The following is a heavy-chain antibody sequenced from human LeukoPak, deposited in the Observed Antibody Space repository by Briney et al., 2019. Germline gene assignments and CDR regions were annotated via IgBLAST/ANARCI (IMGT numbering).Heavy chain of an antibody. CDR3: AREDYYYGMDV. J-gene: IGHJ6*02. CDR2: INHSGST. CDR1: GGSFNGYY. Sequence: PSETLSLTCAVYGGSFNGYYWSWIRQPPGKGLEWIGEINHSGSTNYNPSLKSRVTISVDTSKNQFSLKLSSVTAADTAVYYCAREDYYYGMDVWGQGTTVTVSS. V-gene: IGHV4-34*01.